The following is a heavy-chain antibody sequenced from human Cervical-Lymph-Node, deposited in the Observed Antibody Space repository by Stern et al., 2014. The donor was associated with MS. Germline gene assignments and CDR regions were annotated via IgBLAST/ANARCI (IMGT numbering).Heavy chain of an antibody. CDR1: AGSISSNHW. CDR2: IHHSGGT. V-gene: IGHV4-4*02. D-gene: IGHD3-3*01. J-gene: IGHJ5*02. CDR3: ARASLLRFLGGSWFDP. Sequence: QVQLQESGPGLVKPSGTLSLTCTVSAGSISSNHWWSWVRQAPGKGLEWIREIHHSGGTKYNPSLKSRVTISVDKSNNQISLILTSVTAADTAVYYCARASLLRFLGGSWFDPWGQGTQVIVSS.